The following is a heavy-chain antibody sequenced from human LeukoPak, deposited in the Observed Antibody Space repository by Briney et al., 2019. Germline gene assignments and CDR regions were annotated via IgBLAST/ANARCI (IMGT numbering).Heavy chain of an antibody. D-gene: IGHD2-2*01. CDR2: IYYSGST. V-gene: IGHV4-59*01. J-gene: IGHJ3*02. CDR3: ARGYCRGTSCTTYTFEM. CDR1: DGSISSYY. Sequence: PSETLSLTCTVSDGSISSYYWSWIRQSPGKGLEWIGYIYYSGSTNYNPSLKSRVTISVDTSKNQFSLKLSSVTAADTAVYYCARGYCRGTSCTTYTFEMWVQGTMVTVSS.